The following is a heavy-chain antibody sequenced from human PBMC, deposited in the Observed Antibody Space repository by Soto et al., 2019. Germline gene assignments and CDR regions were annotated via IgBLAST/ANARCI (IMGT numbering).Heavy chain of an antibody. Sequence: QVQLVESGGGVVQPGRSLRLSCAASGFTFSSYAMHWVRQAPGKGLEWVAVISYDGSNKYYADSVKGRFTISRDNSKNTLYLQMNSLRAEDTAVYYCARVAYSSSPTYYYYYYCMDVWGQGTTVTVSS. V-gene: IGHV3-30-3*01. D-gene: IGHD6-6*01. CDR3: ARVAYSSSPTYYYYYYCMDV. CDR1: GFTFSSYA. CDR2: ISYDGSNK. J-gene: IGHJ6*02.